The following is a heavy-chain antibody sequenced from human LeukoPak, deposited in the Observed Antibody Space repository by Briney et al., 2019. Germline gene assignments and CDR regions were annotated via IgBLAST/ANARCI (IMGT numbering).Heavy chain of an antibody. CDR1: GFTVSSNY. Sequence: GGSLRLSCAASGFTVSSNYMSWVRQAPGKRLEWVSVIYSGGSTYYADSVKGRFTISRDNSKNTLYLQMNSLRAEDTAVYYCARVGLLWFGEADWGQGTLVTVSS. J-gene: IGHJ4*02. D-gene: IGHD3-10*01. CDR2: IYSGGST. V-gene: IGHV3-66*01. CDR3: ARVGLLWFGEAD.